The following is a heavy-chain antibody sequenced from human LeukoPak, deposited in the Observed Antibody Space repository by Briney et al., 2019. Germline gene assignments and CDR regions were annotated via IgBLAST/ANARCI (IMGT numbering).Heavy chain of an antibody. Sequence: GESLKIPCKGSGYNFTNYGIGWMRQMPGKGLEWMGIIYPGDSYTRYSPSFQGQVTISADKSISIAYLQLSSLKASDTAMYYCASRPSGHYVSEEWFRDLWGRGTLVTVSA. CDR1: GYNFTNYG. D-gene: IGHD3-3*01. CDR2: IYPGDSYT. V-gene: IGHV5-51*01. J-gene: IGHJ2*01. CDR3: ASRPSGHYVSEEWFRDL.